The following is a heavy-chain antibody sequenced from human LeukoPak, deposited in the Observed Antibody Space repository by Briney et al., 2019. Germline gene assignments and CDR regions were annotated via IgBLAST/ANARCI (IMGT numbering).Heavy chain of an antibody. D-gene: IGHD4-11*01. V-gene: IGHV4-59*08. CDR1: GGSISSYF. CDR3: ARHERMTTYDY. J-gene: IGHJ4*02. Sequence: SETLSLTCTVSGGSISSYFRSWIRQPPGKGLEWIGYISDSGSTDYNASLRSRVTMSVDTSKNQFSLNLNSVTAADTAVYYCARHERMTTYDYWGQGTLVTVSS. CDR2: ISDSGST.